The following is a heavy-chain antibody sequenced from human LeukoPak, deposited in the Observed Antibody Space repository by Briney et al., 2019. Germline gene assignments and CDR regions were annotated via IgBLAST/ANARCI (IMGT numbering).Heavy chain of an antibody. CDR3: ARARKYSYGPPLFDY. CDR1: GYIFDSFW. CDR2: IYAGDADS. J-gene: IGHJ4*02. V-gene: IGHV5-51*01. Sequence: GESLKISCKGSGYIFDSFWIGWVRQMPGKGLEWMGTIYAGDADSRYSPSLQGQATISADKSNSTAYLQWSSLKASDTATYYCARARKYSYGPPLFDYWGQGTLVTVFS. D-gene: IGHD2-15*01.